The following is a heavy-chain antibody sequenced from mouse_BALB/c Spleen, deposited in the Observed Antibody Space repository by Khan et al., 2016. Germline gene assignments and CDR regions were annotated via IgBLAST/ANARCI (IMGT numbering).Heavy chain of an antibody. V-gene: IGHV1-9*01. J-gene: IGHJ2*01. CDR3: ARTARRGYFDY. CDR1: GYTFSSYW. CDR2: ILPGSGST. D-gene: IGHD1-2*01. Sequence: QVRLQQSGAELMKPWASVKISCKATGYTFSSYWIEWVKQRPGHGLEWFGEILPGSGSTNYNEKFRGKATFTADTSSNTAYMQLSSLTSEDSAVHYCARTARRGYFDYWGQGTTLTVSS.